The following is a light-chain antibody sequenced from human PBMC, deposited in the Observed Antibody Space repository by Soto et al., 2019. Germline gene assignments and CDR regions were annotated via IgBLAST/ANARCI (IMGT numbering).Light chain of an antibody. Sequence: DIELTQSPSSLSAPVGDTVTISGRASQNVSSYLNWYQQKVGQAPRLLIYFISRLQTGVPSRFSGSGSGRDFTLTITSPQPEDSATYYCQQTYSRPITFGQGTRLEIK. J-gene: IGKJ5*01. CDR3: QQTYSRPIT. CDR2: FIS. CDR1: QNVSSY. V-gene: IGKV1-39*01.